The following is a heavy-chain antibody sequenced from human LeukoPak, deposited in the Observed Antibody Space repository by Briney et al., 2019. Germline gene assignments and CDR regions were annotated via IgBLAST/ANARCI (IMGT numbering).Heavy chain of an antibody. J-gene: IGHJ4*02. D-gene: IGHD1-1*01. CDR3: ARSWNDGGYFAY. Sequence: ASVKVPCKASGYTFTSYGISWVRQAPGQGLEWMGWISAYNGNTNYAQKLQGRVTTTTDTSTSTAYMELRSLRSDDTAAYYCARSWNDGGYFAYSGQGTLVTVSS. V-gene: IGHV1-18*01. CDR2: ISAYNGNT. CDR1: GYTFTSYG.